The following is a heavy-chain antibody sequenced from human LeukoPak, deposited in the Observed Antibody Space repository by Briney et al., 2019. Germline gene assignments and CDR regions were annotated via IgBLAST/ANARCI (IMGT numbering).Heavy chain of an antibody. V-gene: IGHV4-59*08. D-gene: IGHD3-10*01. CDR2: IYYSGST. J-gene: IGHJ4*02. Sequence: SETLSLTCTVSGGSISSYYWSWIRQPPGKGLEWIGYIYYSGSTKYNPSLKSRVTVSVDTSKNQFSLKLSSVTAADTAVYYCGSGSYYFDYWGQGTLVTVST. CDR3: GSGSYYFDY. CDR1: GGSISSYY.